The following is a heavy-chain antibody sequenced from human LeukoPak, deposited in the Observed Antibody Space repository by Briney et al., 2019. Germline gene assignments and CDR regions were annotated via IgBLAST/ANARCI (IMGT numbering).Heavy chain of an antibody. Sequence: GGSLRLSCAASGFTFSSYAMSWVRQAPGKGLEWVSVIYSGGSTYYADSVKGRFTISRDNSKNTLYLQMDSLRAEDTAVYYCARASTGDDAFDIWGQGTMVTVSS. CDR2: IYSGGST. V-gene: IGHV3-53*01. D-gene: IGHD7-27*01. CDR3: ARASTGDDAFDI. CDR1: GFTFSSYA. J-gene: IGHJ3*02.